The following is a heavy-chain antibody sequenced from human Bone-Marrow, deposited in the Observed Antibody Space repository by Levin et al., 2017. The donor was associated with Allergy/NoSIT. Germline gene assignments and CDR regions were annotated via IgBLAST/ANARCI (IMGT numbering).Heavy chain of an antibody. CDR1: GDSVSSNIAA. V-gene: IGHV6-1*01. Sequence: LSQTLSLTCAISGDSVSSNIAAWNWIRQSPSRGLEWLGRTYYRSKWYTDYPLSVKSRINITSDTSKNQFSLHLNSVTPEDTAVYYCVRDKGGVYSAYDYDTWSWFDPWGQGTLVTVSS. D-gene: IGHD5-12*01. CDR2: TYYRSKWYT. CDR3: VRDKGGVYSAYDYDTWSWFDP. J-gene: IGHJ5*02.